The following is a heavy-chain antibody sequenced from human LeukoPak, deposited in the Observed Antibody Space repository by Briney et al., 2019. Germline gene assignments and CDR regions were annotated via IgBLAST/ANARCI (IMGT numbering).Heavy chain of an antibody. J-gene: IGHJ6*02. CDR3: ARCYTYGTTWFGGLDV. V-gene: IGHV3-30*02. Sequence: GGSLRLSCAASGFTFGSYGMHWVRQAPGKGLEWVAFIRYDGSNKYYADSVKGRFTISRDNSKNTLYLQMNSLRAEDTAVYYCARCYTYGTTWFGGLDVWGQGTTVTVSS. CDR2: IRYDGSNK. D-gene: IGHD3-10*01. CDR1: GFTFGSYG.